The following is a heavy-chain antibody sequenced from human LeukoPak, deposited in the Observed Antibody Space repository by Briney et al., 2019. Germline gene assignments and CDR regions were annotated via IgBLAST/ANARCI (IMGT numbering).Heavy chain of an antibody. CDR1: GGSISSSSYY. D-gene: IGHD5-18*01. Sequence: SETLSLTCTVSGGSISSSSYYWGWIRQPPGKGLEWIGSIYYSGSTYYNPSLKSRVTISVDTSKNQFSLKLSSVTAADTAVYYCARPGYSYGSHYWGQGTLVTVSS. CDR3: ARPGYSYGSHY. V-gene: IGHV4-39*07. CDR2: IYYSGST. J-gene: IGHJ4*02.